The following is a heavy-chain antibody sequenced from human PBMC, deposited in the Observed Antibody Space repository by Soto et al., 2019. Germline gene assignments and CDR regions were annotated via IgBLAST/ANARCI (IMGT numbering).Heavy chain of an antibody. CDR1: GFSFSSYA. J-gene: IGHJ6*02. D-gene: IGHD6-13*01. CDR3: AKGILAATIGPYAMVV. Sequence: QVQMVETGGGVVQPGTSLRLSCAASGFSFSSYAMHWVRQTPGKGLEWLGVISYDGSNKYYADFVRGRFTISRDRSKNTLYLQVNSLRAEDTAVYYCAKGILAATIGPYAMVVWGQGTTVTVSS. CDR2: ISYDGSNK. V-gene: IGHV3-30*18.